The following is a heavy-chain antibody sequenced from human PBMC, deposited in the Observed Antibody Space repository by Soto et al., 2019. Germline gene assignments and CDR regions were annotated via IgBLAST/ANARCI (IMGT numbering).Heavy chain of an antibody. CDR3: ARDRGSYYFDY. CDR1: GFTFSSYG. J-gene: IGHJ4*02. CDR2: IWYDGSNK. Sequence: GGALRLSCAASGFTFSSYGMHWVRQAPGKGLEWVAVIWYDGSNKYYADSVKGRFTISRDNSKNTLYLQMNSLRAEDTAVYYCARDRGSYYFDYWGQGTLVTVSS. V-gene: IGHV3-33*01. D-gene: IGHD1-26*01.